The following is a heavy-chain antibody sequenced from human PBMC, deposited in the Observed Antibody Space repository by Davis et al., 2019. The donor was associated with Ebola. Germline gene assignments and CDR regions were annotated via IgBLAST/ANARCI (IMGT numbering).Heavy chain of an antibody. CDR1: GFSFSDYY. J-gene: IGHJ4*02. CDR3: ARGSTYLGPRFEY. D-gene: IGHD2-21*01. V-gene: IGHV3-11*01. Sequence: GESLKISCVGSGFSFSDYYMSWIRQCPEKGLEWISYISISSTVIYYADSVKGRFTVSRDNAKNSLYLQVDSLRAEDTAVYYCARGSTYLGPRFEYWGQGTLVTVSS. CDR2: ISISSTVI.